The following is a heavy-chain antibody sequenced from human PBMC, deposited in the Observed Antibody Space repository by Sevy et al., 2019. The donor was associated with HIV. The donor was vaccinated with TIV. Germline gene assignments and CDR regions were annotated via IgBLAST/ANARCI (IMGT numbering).Heavy chain of an antibody. CDR1: GFNFNKYG. CDR2: IKGDGSEK. Sequence: GGSLRLSCEASGFNFNKYGMRWVRQAPGKGLEYVASIKGDGSEKYYMDSVKGRFTISRDNAENSVYLQMNSLRAEDTAVYHCVRAGAFGTYDSWGQGTLVTVSS. J-gene: IGHJ4*02. V-gene: IGHV3-7*01. D-gene: IGHD3-10*01. CDR3: VRAGAFGTYDS.